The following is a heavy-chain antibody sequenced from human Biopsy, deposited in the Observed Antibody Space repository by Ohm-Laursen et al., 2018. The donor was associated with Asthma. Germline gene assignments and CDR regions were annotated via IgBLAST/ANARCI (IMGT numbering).Heavy chain of an antibody. CDR2: INHSGST. CDR3: ARAGQCSSTSCYNPGWLDP. CDR1: GGSISSGAYY. Sequence: SETLSLTWTVSGGSISSGAYYWSWVRQPPGKGLEWIGEINHSGSTNYNPSLKSRVTISVDTSKNQFSLKLSSVTAADTAVYYCARAGQCSSTSCYNPGWLDPWGQGTLVTVSS. V-gene: IGHV4-39*07. D-gene: IGHD2-2*01. J-gene: IGHJ5*02.